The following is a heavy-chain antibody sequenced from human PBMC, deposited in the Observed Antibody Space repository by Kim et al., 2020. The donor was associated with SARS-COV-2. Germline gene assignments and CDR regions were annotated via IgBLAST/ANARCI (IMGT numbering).Heavy chain of an antibody. V-gene: IGHV1-24*01. CDR1: GYTLTELS. D-gene: IGHD3-9*01. Sequence: ASVKVSCKVSGYTLTELSMHWVRQAPGKGLEWMGGFDPEDGETIYAQKFQGRVTMTEDTSTDTAYMELSSLRSEDTAVYYCATADILTGYYGMDVWGQGTTVTVSS. CDR3: ATADILTGYYGMDV. CDR2: FDPEDGET. J-gene: IGHJ6*02.